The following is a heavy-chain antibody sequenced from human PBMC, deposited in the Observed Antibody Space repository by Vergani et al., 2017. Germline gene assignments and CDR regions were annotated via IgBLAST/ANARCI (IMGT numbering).Heavy chain of an antibody. CDR3: ARVQELYDFWSGYRVRYYYYMDV. CDR2: INHSGST. V-gene: IGHV4-34*01. J-gene: IGHJ6*03. CDR1: GGSFSGYY. D-gene: IGHD3-3*01. Sequence: QVQLQQWGAGLLKPSETLSLTCAVYGGSFSGYYWSWIRQPLGKGLEWFGEINHSGSTNYNPSLESRVTISVDTSKNQFSLKLSSVTAADTAVYYCARVQELYDFWSGYRVRYYYYMDVWGKGTTVTVSS.